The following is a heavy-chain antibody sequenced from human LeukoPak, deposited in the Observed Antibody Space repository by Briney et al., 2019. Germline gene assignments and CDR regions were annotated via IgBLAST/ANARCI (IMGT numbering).Heavy chain of an antibody. V-gene: IGHV1-24*01. Sequence: EASVKVTCKVSGYTLTELSMHWVRQAPGKGLEWMGGFDPEDGETIYAQKFQGRVTMTEDTSTDTAYMELSSLRSEDTAVYYCATAGIVVVPAAIAEGYYYYYMDVWGKGTTVTVSS. D-gene: IGHD2-2*01. J-gene: IGHJ6*03. CDR2: FDPEDGET. CDR3: ATAGIVVVPAAIAEGYYYYYMDV. CDR1: GYTLTELS.